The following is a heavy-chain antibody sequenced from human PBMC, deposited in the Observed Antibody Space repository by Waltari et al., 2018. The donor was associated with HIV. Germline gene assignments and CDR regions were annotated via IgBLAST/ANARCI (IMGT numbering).Heavy chain of an antibody. CDR2: IRSKVNNYAT. Sequence: EVQLVESGGGLVQPGGSLKLSCAASGFTFCAPTINWVRQASGKGLEWVGRIRSKVNNYATAYAASVKGRFTISRDDSKNMVYLRINSLKTEDTAVYYCANVLFDYWGQGTLVTVSS. CDR1: GFTFCAPT. V-gene: IGHV3-73*01. CDR3: ANVLFDY. J-gene: IGHJ4*02.